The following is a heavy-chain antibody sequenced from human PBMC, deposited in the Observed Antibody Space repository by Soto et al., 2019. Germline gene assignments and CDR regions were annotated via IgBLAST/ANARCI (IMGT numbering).Heavy chain of an antibody. CDR2: INSDGSST. J-gene: IGHJ5*02. V-gene: IGHV3-74*01. Sequence: GGSLRLSCAASGFTFSSYWTHWVRQAPGNGLVWVSRINSDGSSTSYADSVKGRFTISRDNAKNTLYLQMNSLRAEDTAVYYCARDRRRNNWFDPWGQGTLVTVSS. CDR3: ARDRRRNNWFDP. CDR1: GFTFSSYW.